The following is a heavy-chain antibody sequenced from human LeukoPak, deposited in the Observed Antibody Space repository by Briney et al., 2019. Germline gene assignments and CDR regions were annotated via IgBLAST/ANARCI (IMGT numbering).Heavy chain of an antibody. CDR2: INPNSGGT. D-gene: IGHD2-15*01. V-gene: IGHV1-2*02. Sequence: ASVKVSCKASGYTFTGYYMHWVRQAPGQGLEWRGWINPNSGGTKYAQKFQGRVTMTRDTSISTAYMELSSLKSDDTAVYYCARFLGYCSGGSCDFDYWGQGTLVTVST. CDR3: ARFLGYCSGGSCDFDY. CDR1: GYTFTGYY. J-gene: IGHJ4*02.